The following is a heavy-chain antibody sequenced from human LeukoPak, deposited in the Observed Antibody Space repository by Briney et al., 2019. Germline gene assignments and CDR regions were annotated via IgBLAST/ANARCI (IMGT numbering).Heavy chain of an antibody. J-gene: IGHJ4*02. CDR2: INHSGST. Sequence: SETLSLTCAVYGGSFSGYYWSWIRQPPGRGLEWIGEINHSGSTNYNPSLKSRVTISVDTSKNQFSLTLNSVTAADTAVCYCARASDSSGRWDYWGQGTLVTVSS. D-gene: IGHD3-22*01. CDR1: GGSFSGYY. CDR3: ARASDSSGRWDY. V-gene: IGHV4-34*01.